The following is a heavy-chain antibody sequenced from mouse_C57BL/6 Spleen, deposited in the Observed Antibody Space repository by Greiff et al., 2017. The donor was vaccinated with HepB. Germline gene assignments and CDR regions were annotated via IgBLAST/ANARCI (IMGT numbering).Heavy chain of an antibody. CDR3: ARHEVGYYGNYGGAMDY. V-gene: IGHV1-62-2*01. CDR1: GYTFTEYT. D-gene: IGHD2-1*01. Sequence: QVQLQQSGAELVKPGASVKLSCKASGYTFTEYTIHWVKQRSGQGLEWIGWFYPGSGSIKYNEKFKDKATLTADKSSSTVYMELSRLTSEDSAVYFCARHEVGYYGNYGGAMDYWGQGTSVTVSS. CDR2: FYPGSGSI. J-gene: IGHJ4*01.